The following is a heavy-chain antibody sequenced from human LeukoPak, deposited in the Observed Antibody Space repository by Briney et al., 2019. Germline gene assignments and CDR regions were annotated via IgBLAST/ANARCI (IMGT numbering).Heavy chain of an antibody. J-gene: IGHJ4*02. Sequence: PGGSLRLSCAASGFTFSSYEMNWVRQAPGKGLEWVSYISSSGSTIYYADSVKGRFTISRDNAKNSLYLQMNSLRAEDTAVYYCAKDKDTMVRGVTMGNFFDYWGQGTLVTVSS. CDR2: ISSSGSTI. V-gene: IGHV3-48*03. D-gene: IGHD3-10*01. CDR3: AKDKDTMVRGVTMGNFFDY. CDR1: GFTFSSYE.